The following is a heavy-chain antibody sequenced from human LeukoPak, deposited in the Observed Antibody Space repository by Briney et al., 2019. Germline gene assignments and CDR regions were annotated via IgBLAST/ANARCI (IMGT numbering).Heavy chain of an antibody. Sequence: SQTLSLTCAVSGGSISSGGYSWSWIRQPPGKGLEWIGYIYHSGSTYYNPSLKSRVTISVDRSKNQFSLKLSSATAADTAVYYCARGLGSLLGGHAFDIWGQGTMVTVSS. D-gene: IGHD1-26*01. CDR1: GGSISSGGYS. CDR3: ARGLGSLLGGHAFDI. CDR2: IYHSGST. V-gene: IGHV4-30-2*01. J-gene: IGHJ3*02.